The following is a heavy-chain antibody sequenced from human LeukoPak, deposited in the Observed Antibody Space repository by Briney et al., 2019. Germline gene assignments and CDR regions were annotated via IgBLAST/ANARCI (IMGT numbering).Heavy chain of an antibody. CDR2: ISTSSSTI. CDR1: GFTFSGYY. Sequence: GGSLRLSCAASGFTFSGYYMNWVRQAPGKGLEGVSYISTSSSTIYYADSVKGRFTISRDNAKNSLYLQMNSLRAEDTAVYYCAGISGWYGSVIDYWGQGTLVTVSS. D-gene: IGHD6-19*01. V-gene: IGHV3-48*01. CDR3: AGISGWYGSVIDY. J-gene: IGHJ4*02.